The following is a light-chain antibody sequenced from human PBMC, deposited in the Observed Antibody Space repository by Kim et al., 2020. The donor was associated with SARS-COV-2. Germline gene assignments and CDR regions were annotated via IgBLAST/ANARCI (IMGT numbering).Light chain of an antibody. J-gene: IGKJ1*01. V-gene: IGKV3-15*01. CDR3: QQYNSWPWT. CDR2: GAS. CDR1: QSVSSS. Sequence: EIVMTQSPATLSVSPGERATLSCRASQSVSSSFAWYHQKPGQAPRLLIYGASTRATGIPARFSGSGSGTEFSLTISSLQSEDFAVYYCQQYNSWPWTFGQGTKVDIK.